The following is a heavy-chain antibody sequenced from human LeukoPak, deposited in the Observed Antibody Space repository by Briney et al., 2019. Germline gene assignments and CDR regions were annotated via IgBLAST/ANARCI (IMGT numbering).Heavy chain of an antibody. Sequence: SETLSLTCTVSGGSINAYYWSWIRQPPGKGLEWIAYVRDNGENNYNPSLKSRVAISVDTAKNQISLRLNFVTAADTAIYYCARQPANTAAFDIWGLGTMVTVSP. CDR2: VRDNGEN. V-gene: IGHV4-59*08. CDR3: ARQPANTAAFDI. CDR1: GGSINAYY. D-gene: IGHD5-18*01. J-gene: IGHJ3*02.